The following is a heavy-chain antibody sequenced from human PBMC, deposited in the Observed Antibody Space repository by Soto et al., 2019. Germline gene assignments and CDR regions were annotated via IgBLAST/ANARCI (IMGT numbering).Heavy chain of an antibody. Sequence: GGSLRLSCAASGFTFSSYAMSWVRQAPGKGLEWVSAISGSGGSTYYADSVKGRFTISRDNSKNTLYLQMNSLRAENTAVYYCAKDSKSVFIAAAGMEDYWGQGTLVTVSS. V-gene: IGHV3-23*01. CDR1: GFTFSSYA. CDR2: ISGSGGST. J-gene: IGHJ4*02. CDR3: AKDSKSVFIAAAGMEDY. D-gene: IGHD6-13*01.